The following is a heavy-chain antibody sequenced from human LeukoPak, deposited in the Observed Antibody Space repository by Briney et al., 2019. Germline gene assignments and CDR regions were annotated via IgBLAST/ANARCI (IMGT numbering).Heavy chain of an antibody. J-gene: IGHJ5*02. V-gene: IGHV4-39*07. CDR3: ARDRLRYFDWDWFDP. D-gene: IGHD3-9*01. CDR2: IYYSGST. Sequence: PSETLSLTCTVSGGSISSSSYYWGWIRQPPGKGLEWIGSIYYSGSTYYNPSLKSRVTISVDTSKNQFSLKLSSVTAADTAVYYCARDRLRYFDWDWFDPWGQGTLVTVSS. CDR1: GGSISSSSYY.